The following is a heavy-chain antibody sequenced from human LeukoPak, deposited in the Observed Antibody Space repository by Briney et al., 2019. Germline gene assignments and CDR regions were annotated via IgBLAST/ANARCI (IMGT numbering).Heavy chain of an antibody. CDR3: ARVGGATDY. J-gene: IGHJ4*02. CDR1: GFSFSSQW. V-gene: IGHV3-7*01. CDR2: VNQGGTGK. D-gene: IGHD4-23*01. Sequence: GGSLRLSCAASGFSFSSQWMSWVRQAPGKGLEWVAIVNQGGTGKYYVDSVKGRFTISRDNARNSLYLQMNSLRAEDTALYYCARVGGATDYWGQGTLVTVSS.